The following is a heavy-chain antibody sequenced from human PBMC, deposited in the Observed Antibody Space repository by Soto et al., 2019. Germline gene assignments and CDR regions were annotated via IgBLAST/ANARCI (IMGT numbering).Heavy chain of an antibody. CDR3: AKITMVRGVLGGTYGMDV. Sequence: PGGSLRLSCAASGFTFSSYSMNWVRQAPGKGLEWVSSISSSSYIYYADSVKGRFTISRDNAKNSLYLQMNSLRAEDTAVYYCAKITMVRGVLGGTYGMDVWGQGTTVTVSS. V-gene: IGHV3-21*04. D-gene: IGHD3-10*01. CDR1: GFTFSSYS. J-gene: IGHJ6*02. CDR2: ISSSSYI.